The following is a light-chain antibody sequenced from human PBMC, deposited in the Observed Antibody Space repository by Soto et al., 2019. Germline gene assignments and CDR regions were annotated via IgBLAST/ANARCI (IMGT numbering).Light chain of an antibody. CDR2: LGS. Sequence: DIVMTQSPLSLPVTPGEPASISCRSSQSLLHSNGYNYLDWYLQKPGQSPQLLIYLGSNRASGVPDRFSGSGSGTDFTLKISRVQAEDVGVYYCVQALQTLGFGPGTKVDIK. V-gene: IGKV2-28*01. CDR1: QSLLHSNGYNY. J-gene: IGKJ3*01. CDR3: VQALQTLG.